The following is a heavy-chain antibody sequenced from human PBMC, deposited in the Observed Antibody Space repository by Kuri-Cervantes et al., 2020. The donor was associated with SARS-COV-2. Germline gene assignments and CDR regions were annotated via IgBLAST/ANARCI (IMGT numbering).Heavy chain of an antibody. CDR2: ISSSSSTI. Sequence: GESLKISCAASGFTFSSYSMNWVRQAPGKGLERVSYISSSSSTIYYADSVKGRFTISRDNAKNSLYLQMNSLRAEDTAVYYCARDLSSGLWAFDYWGQGTLVTVSS. CDR3: ARDLSSGLWAFDY. D-gene: IGHD5-18*01. V-gene: IGHV3-48*01. J-gene: IGHJ4*02. CDR1: GFTFSSYS.